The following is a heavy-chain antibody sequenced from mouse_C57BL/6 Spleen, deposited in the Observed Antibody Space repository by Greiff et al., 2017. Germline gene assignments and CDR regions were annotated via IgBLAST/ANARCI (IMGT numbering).Heavy chain of an antibody. D-gene: IGHD3-2*02. CDR3: AKKSSGYVGAMDD. V-gene: IGHV1-69*01. CDR1: GYTFTSYW. J-gene: IGHJ4*01. Sequence: QVQLQQPGAELVMPGASVKLSCKASGYTFTSYWMHWVKQRPGQGLEWIGEIDPSDSYTNYNQKFKGKSTLTVDKSSSTAYMQLSSLTSEDSAVYYCAKKSSGYVGAMDDWGQGTSVTVSS. CDR2: IDPSDSYT.